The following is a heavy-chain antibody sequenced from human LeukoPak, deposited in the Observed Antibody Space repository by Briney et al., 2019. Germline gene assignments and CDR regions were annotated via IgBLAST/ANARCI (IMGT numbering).Heavy chain of an antibody. V-gene: IGHV1-8*01. Sequence: ASVKVSCKASGYTFTSYDINWVRQATGQGLEWMGWMNPNSGNTGYAQKFQGRVTMTRNTSISTAYMELSSLRSEDTAVYYCARGNEVAATSIYYYYYGMDVWGQGTMVTVSS. CDR1: GYTFTSYD. CDR2: MNPNSGNT. CDR3: ARGNEVAATSIYYYYYGMDV. J-gene: IGHJ6*02. D-gene: IGHD2-15*01.